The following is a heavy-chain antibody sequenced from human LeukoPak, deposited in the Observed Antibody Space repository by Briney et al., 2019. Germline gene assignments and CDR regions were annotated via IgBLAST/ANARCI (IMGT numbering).Heavy chain of an antibody. D-gene: IGHD5-18*01. CDR2: IYHSGST. V-gene: IGHV4-38-2*01. CDR1: GYSISSGYY. J-gene: IGHJ3*02. Sequence: SETLSPTCAVSGYSISSGYYWGWIRQPPGKGLEWIGSIYHSGSTYYNPSLKSRVTISVDTSKNQFSLKLSSVTAADTAVYYCAKWDTSMVDAFDIWGQGTMVTVSS. CDR3: AKWDTSMVDAFDI.